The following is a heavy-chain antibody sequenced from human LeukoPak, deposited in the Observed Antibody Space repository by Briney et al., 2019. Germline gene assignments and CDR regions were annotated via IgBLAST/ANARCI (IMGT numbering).Heavy chain of an antibody. V-gene: IGHV3-7*01. CDR2: IKQDGSEK. Sequence: PGGSLRLSCAASGFTFSNYAMSWVRQAPGKGLEWVANIKQDGSEKYYVDSVKGRFTISRDNAKNSLYLQMNSLRAEDTAVYYCARDSSYGSGSYYYYYYMDVWGKGTTVTVSS. CDR1: GFTFSNYA. J-gene: IGHJ6*03. D-gene: IGHD3-10*01. CDR3: ARDSSYGSGSYYYYYYMDV.